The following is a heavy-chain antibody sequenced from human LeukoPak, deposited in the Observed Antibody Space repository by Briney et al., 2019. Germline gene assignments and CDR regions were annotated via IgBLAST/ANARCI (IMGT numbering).Heavy chain of an antibody. CDR3: ARAGTYYDILTGPPHTNWFDP. D-gene: IGHD3-9*01. CDR1: GGSFSGYY. Sequence: SETLSLTCAVYGGSFSGYYWSWIRQSPGKGLEWIGEVNHSGSTNYNPSLKSRVTISVDTSKNQFSLKLSSVTAADTAVYYCARAGTYYDILTGPPHTNWFDPWGQGTLVTVSS. V-gene: IGHV4-34*01. CDR2: VNHSGST. J-gene: IGHJ5*02.